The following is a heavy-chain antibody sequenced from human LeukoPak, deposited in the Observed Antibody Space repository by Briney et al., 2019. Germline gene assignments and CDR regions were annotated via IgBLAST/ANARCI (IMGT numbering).Heavy chain of an antibody. CDR2: IYYSGST. J-gene: IGHJ4*02. Sequence: PSETLSLTCTVSGVSISSYYWSWLRQPPGKGLEWIGYIYYSGSTNYNPSLKSRVTISVDTSKNQFSLKLSSVTAADTAVYYCARAGSSGWIFDYWGQGTLVTVSS. V-gene: IGHV4-59*01. CDR1: GVSISSYY. CDR3: ARAGSSGWIFDY. D-gene: IGHD6-19*01.